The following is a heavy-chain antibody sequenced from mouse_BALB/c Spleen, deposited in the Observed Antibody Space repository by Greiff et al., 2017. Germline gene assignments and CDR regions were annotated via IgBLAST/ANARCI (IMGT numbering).Heavy chain of an antibody. Sequence: DVQLQESGAELVRPGALVKLSCKASGFNIKDYYMHWVKQRPEQGLEWIGWIDPENGNTIYDPKFQGKASITADTSSNTAYLQLSSLTSEDTAVYYCARMGEYFDVWGAGTTVTVSS. J-gene: IGHJ1*01. D-gene: IGHD4-1*01. CDR1: GFNIKDYY. CDR3: ARMGEYFDV. CDR2: IDPENGNT. V-gene: IGHV14-1*02.